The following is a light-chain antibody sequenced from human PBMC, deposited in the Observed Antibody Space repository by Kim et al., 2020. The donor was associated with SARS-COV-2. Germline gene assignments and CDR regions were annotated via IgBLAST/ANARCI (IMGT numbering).Light chain of an antibody. CDR3: QQYHDYPLT. Sequence: ASFEDKVTITCRGSWAIGEYLAWFQQKPGKAPNSLIYGESNLQPGVPSTFSGSESGTEFTLTLSDVQPEDFATYFCQQYHDYPLTFGGGTKVEIK. CDR1: WAIGEY. J-gene: IGKJ4*01. CDR2: GES. V-gene: IGKV1-16*01.